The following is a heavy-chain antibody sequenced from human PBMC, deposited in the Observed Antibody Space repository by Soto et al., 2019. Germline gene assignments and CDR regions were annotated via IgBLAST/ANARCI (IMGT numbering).Heavy chain of an antibody. CDR3: AQIPSSSFPRPFDY. V-gene: IGHV2-26*01. D-gene: IGHD2-2*01. J-gene: IGHJ4*02. Sequence: QVTLKESGPVLVKPTETLTLACTVSEFSPTNARMGVSWIRQPPGKAPEWLANMFSNDENSYSTSLKSRLTISKDTSKSQVVLTMTNMDPVDTGTYYGAQIPSSSFPRPFDYWGQGTLVTVSS. CDR1: EFSPTNARMG. CDR2: MFSNDEN.